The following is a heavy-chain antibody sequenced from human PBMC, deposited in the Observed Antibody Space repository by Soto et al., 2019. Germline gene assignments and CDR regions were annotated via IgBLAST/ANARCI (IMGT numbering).Heavy chain of an antibody. J-gene: IGHJ4*02. CDR3: ARDIWFGEPPVGAGLH. D-gene: IGHD3-10*01. Sequence: QVQLVQSGAEVKKPGASVKVSCKASGYTFTSYAMHWVRQAPGQRIEWMGWINAGNGKTKYSQKFQGRVTITRDTSASPAYMELSILRSEDTPVYYCARDIWFGEPPVGAGLHWPQGPLVTVSS. CDR1: GYTFTSYA. CDR2: INAGNGKT. V-gene: IGHV1-3*01.